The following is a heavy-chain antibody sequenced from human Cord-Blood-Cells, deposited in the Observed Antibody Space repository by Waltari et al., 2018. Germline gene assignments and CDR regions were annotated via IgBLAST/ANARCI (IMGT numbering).Heavy chain of an antibody. CDR2: IKQAGSEK. J-gene: IGHJ3*02. CDR1: GFTFSSYW. V-gene: IGHV3-7*01. D-gene: IGHD2-8*01. Sequence: EVQLVESGGGLVQPGGSLRLSCAAAGFTFSSYWMSWVRQAPGKVLEWGANIKQAGSEKYYVDSAQGRFTISRDNAKNSLYLQMNSLRAEDTAVYYCASTNDAFDIWGRGTMVTVSA. CDR3: ASTNDAFDI.